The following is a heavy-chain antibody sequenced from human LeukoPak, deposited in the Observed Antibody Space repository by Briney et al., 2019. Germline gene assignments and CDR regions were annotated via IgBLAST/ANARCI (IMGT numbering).Heavy chain of an antibody. Sequence: PGGSLRLSCAASGFTFSKYSMNWVRQAPGKGLEWVSYISSSSSTIYYADSVKGRFTISRDNAKNSLYLQMNSLRAEDTAVYYCARGGSDIVVSSTFDYWGQGTLVTVSS. CDR2: ISSSSSTI. CDR3: ARGGSDIVVSSTFDY. D-gene: IGHD2-15*01. J-gene: IGHJ4*02. CDR1: GFTFSKYS. V-gene: IGHV3-48*01.